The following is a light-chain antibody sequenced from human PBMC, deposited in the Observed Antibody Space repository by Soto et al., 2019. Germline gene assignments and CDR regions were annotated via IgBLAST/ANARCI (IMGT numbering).Light chain of an antibody. Sequence: QSALTQPASVSGSPGQSITISCTGSSSDVGTYNYVSWYQQEPGKAPKLMIYEVSNRPSGVSKRFSGSKSGNTASLTISGLHAEDEGDYYCSSYTSRFTLLFGGGTKVTVL. J-gene: IGLJ2*01. CDR1: SSDVGTYNY. CDR3: SSYTSRFTLL. V-gene: IGLV2-14*01. CDR2: EVS.